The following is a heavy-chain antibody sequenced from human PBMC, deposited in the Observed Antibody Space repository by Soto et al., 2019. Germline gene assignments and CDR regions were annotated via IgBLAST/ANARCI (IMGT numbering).Heavy chain of an antibody. CDR3: ARLPPRVRGGYYYYGMDV. CDR1: VFTFRSYW. CDR2: INSDGSST. V-gene: IGHV3-74*01. J-gene: IGHJ6*02. D-gene: IGHD3-10*01. Sequence: GGSLRLSCAASVFTFRSYWMQWVRQAPGKGLVWVSWINSDGSSTSYADSVKGRFTISRDNAKNSLYLQMNSLRAEDTAVYYCARLPPRVRGGYYYYGMDVWGQGTTVTVSS.